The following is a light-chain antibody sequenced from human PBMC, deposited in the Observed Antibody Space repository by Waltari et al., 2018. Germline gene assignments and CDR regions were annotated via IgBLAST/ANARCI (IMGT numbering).Light chain of an antibody. CDR3: SSRDSSASHVL. CDR1: SLRTSY. J-gene: IGLJ2*01. V-gene: IGLV3-19*01. CDR2: GKN. Sequence: SSELTQEPAVSVALGQTVRITCQGASLRTSYASWYQQKSGQAPLLVLFGKNKRPSGLPDRVSGDNSEPTTSVAITGAQAGDESDYYCSSRDSSASHVLFAGGTKLTVL.